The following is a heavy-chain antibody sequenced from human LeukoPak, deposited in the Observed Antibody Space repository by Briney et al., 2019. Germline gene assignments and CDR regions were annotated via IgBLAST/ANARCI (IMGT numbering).Heavy chain of an antibody. CDR1: GFTVSSNY. J-gene: IGHJ6*02. CDR2: IYSGGST. V-gene: IGHV3-66*01. Sequence: GVSLRLSCAASGFTVSSNYMSWVRQAPGKGLEWVSVIYSGGSTYYADSVKGRFTISRDNSKNTLYLQMNSLRAEDTAVYYCARAGDLNYYYGMDVWGQGTTVTVSS. CDR3: ARAGDLNYYYGMDV. D-gene: IGHD7-27*01.